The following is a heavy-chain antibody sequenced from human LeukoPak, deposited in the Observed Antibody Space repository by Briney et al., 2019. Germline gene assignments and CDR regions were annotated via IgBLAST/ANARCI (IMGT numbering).Heavy chain of an antibody. CDR2: IYYSGST. CDR1: GGSISSGDYY. CDR3: ARTELERRPEYYYYGMDV. D-gene: IGHD1-1*01. V-gene: IGHV4-30-4*01. J-gene: IGHJ6*02. Sequence: SETLSLTCTVSGGSISSGDYYWSWIRQPPGKGLEWIGYIYYSGSTYYNPSLKSRVTISVDTSKNQFSLKPSSVTAADTAVYYCARTELERRPEYYYYGMDVWGQGTTVTVSS.